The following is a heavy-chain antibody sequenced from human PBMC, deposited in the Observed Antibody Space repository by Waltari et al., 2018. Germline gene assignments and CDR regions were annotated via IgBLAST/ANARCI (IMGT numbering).Heavy chain of an antibody. Sequence: EVQLVESGGGFVQPGGSLRLSCLGSGFTFDVFSMHWIRQAPGKGLEWVAYISASRAAIYYAESVKGRFTISRDNAKNSLFLQMTNLGVEDTAVYYCATEPAPGAGINYWGQGILVTVSS. D-gene: IGHD6-19*01. J-gene: IGHJ4*02. CDR3: ATEPAPGAGINY. CDR2: ISASRAAI. CDR1: GFTFDVFS. V-gene: IGHV3-48*01.